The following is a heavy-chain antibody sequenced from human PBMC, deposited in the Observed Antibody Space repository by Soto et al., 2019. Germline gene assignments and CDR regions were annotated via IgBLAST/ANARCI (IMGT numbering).Heavy chain of an antibody. Sequence: SETLSLTCAVYGGSFSGYYWSWIRQPPGKGLEWIGEINHSGSTNYNPSLKSRVTISVDTSKNQFSLKMRSVTAADTAVYYCATMEPHNDFWSANYYFAEWGQGTLVTVSS. D-gene: IGHD3-3*01. CDR3: ATMEPHNDFWSANYYFAE. J-gene: IGHJ4*02. V-gene: IGHV4-34*01. CDR1: GGSFSGYY. CDR2: INHSGST.